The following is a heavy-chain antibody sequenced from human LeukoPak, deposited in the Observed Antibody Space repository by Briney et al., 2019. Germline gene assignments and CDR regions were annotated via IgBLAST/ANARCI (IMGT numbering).Heavy chain of an antibody. CDR2: ISSSSSTI. D-gene: IGHD3-10*01. Sequence: PGGSLRLSCAASGFTFSSYSMNWVRQAPGKGLEWVSHISSSSSTIYYADSVKGGFTISRDNAKNSLYLQMNSLRAEDTAVYYCARPPTTMVRGVITDYWGQGTLVTVSS. CDR3: ARPPTTMVRGVITDY. V-gene: IGHV3-48*01. J-gene: IGHJ4*02. CDR1: GFTFSSYS.